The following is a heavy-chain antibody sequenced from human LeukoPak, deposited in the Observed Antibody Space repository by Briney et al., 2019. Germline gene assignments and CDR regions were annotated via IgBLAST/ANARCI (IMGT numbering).Heavy chain of an antibody. CDR2: IYTSGST. D-gene: IGHD2-2*01. V-gene: IGHV4-4*07. CDR3: ARDRKVVPAATYYFDY. Sequence: SETLSLTCTVSGGSISSYYWSWIRQPAGKGLEWIGRIYTSGSTNYNPSLKSRVTMSVDTSKNQFSLKLSSVTAADTAVYYCARDRKVVPAATYYFDYWGQGTLVTVSS. CDR1: GGSISSYY. J-gene: IGHJ4*02.